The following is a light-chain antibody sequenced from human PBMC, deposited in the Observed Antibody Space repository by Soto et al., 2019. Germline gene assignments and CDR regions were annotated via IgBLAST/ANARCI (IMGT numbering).Light chain of an antibody. V-gene: IGKV1-39*01. CDR2: GGS. Sequence: DIQMTQSPSPLSASVGDRVTISCRASQNIRKYLNWYQQQPGQAPTLLLYGGSSLHSGVPSRFTGAGDGTNFNLAITSLQPGDFATYYCQQTYRSPYTFGQGTKVEMK. J-gene: IGKJ2*01. CDR1: QNIRKY. CDR3: QQTYRSPYT.